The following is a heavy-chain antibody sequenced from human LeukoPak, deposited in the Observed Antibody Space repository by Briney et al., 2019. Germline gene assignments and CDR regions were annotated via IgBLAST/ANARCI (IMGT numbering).Heavy chain of an antibody. V-gene: IGHV1-46*01. Sequence: ASVKVSCKASGYTFTSYYMHWVLQAPGQGLEWMGIINPSGGSTSYAQKFQGRVTMTRDTSTSTVYMELSSLRSEDTAVYYCARDVVRGYSGYGRYFDYWGQGTLVTVSS. D-gene: IGHD5-12*01. J-gene: IGHJ4*02. CDR3: ARDVVRGYSGYGRYFDY. CDR2: INPSGGST. CDR1: GYTFTSYY.